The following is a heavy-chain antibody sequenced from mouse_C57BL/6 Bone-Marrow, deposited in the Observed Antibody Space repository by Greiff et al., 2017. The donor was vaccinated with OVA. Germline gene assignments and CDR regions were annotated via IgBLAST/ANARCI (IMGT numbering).Heavy chain of an antibody. CDR3: ARIVATAPDAMDY. CDR2: INPGSGGT. CDR1: GYAFTNYL. J-gene: IGHJ4*01. D-gene: IGHD1-1*01. V-gene: IGHV1-54*01. Sequence: QVQLQQSGAELVRPGTSVKVSCKASGYAFTNYLIEWVKQRPGQGLEWIGVINPGSGGTNYNEKFKGKATLTADTSSSTAYMQLSSLTSEDSAVYFCARIVATAPDAMDYWGQGPSVTVSS.